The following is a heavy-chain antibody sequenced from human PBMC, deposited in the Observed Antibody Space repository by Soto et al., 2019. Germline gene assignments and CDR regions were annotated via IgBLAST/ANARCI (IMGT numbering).Heavy chain of an antibody. D-gene: IGHD3-22*01. J-gene: IGHJ4*02. CDR2: ISSSGNTI. CDR1: GFTFSDYY. CDR3: AKMSSENYYDPVFS. Sequence: QVQLVESGGGLVKTSGSLRIACAASGFTFSDYYMSWVRQAPGKGLVWGSYISSSGNTIYYAASVKGRFTISRDNAKNSVYLQMNSLRAEDTALYFCAKMSSENYYDPVFSWGQGTLVTVSS. V-gene: IGHV3-11*01.